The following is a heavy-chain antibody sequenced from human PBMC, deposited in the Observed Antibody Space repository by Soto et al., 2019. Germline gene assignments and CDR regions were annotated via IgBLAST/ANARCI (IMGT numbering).Heavy chain of an antibody. CDR1: GFTLSTYW. CDR2: INPDGSDR. J-gene: IGHJ6*02. CDR3: VRDSYISGYYYGMDV. Sequence: GGSLRLSCAVSGFTLSTYWMHWVRHAPGKGLMWVSRINPDGSDRKYADSVKGRFTISRDNAKNTLYLQMNSLRAEDTAVYYCVRDSYISGYYYGMDVWGQGTTVTVSS. D-gene: IGHD2-21*01. V-gene: IGHV3-74*03.